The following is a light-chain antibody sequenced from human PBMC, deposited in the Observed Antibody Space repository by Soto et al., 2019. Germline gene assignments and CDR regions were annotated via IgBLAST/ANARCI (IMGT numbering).Light chain of an antibody. CDR2: GAS. CDR1: QSVSSN. CDR3: QQYNSWPRT. V-gene: IGKV3-15*01. J-gene: IGKJ1*01. Sequence: DIVMTQSPATLSVSPGKRATLSCRASQSVSSNLAWYQHKPGQAPRLLIYGASTRATGIPARFSGSGSGTEFTLTISSLQSEDFAVYYCQQYNSWPRTFGQGTKVDIK.